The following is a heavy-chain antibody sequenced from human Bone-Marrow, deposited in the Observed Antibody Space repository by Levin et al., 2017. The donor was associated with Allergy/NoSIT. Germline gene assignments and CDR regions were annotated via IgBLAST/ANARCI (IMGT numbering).Heavy chain of an antibody. J-gene: IGHJ4*02. CDR3: ASRELPYLPLFEY. V-gene: IGHV1-69*01. CDR2: IPHLSDTP. D-gene: IGHD1-26*01. CDR1: GDTFSRYS. Sequence: KSGGSLRLSCRASGDTFSRYSFGWVRQAPGEGLEWMGGIPHLSDTPDYAQKFQGRVTISADESTATTYMELHSLTSDDPAVYYCASRELPYLPLFEYWGEGTRVTVSS.